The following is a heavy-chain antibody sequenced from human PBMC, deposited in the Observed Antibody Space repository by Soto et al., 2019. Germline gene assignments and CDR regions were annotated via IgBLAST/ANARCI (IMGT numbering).Heavy chain of an antibody. CDR1: GGSISSYY. J-gene: IGHJ4*02. Sequence: SETLSLTCTVSGGSISSYYWSWIRQPPGKGLEWIGYMYYSGSTKYNPSLKSRVTISVDTSKNQFSLNLSSVTAADAAVYYCARTYCTSTGCLLDCWGQGTLVTVSS. D-gene: IGHD2-2*01. CDR3: ARTYCTSTGCLLDC. V-gene: IGHV4-59*01. CDR2: MYYSGST.